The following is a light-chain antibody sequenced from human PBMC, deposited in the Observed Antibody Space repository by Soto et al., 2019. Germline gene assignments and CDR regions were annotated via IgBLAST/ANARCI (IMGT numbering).Light chain of an antibody. J-gene: IGKJ3*01. Sequence: EIVLTQSPGTLSLSPGERATLSCRASQSVSSSYLAWYQQKPGQAPRLLIYGASSRSTGIPDRFSGSGSGTEFTLTIIRLEQEDFAVYYCQQYGSSCTFGPGTKVDIK. CDR1: QSVSSSY. CDR2: GAS. V-gene: IGKV3-20*01. CDR3: QQYGSSCT.